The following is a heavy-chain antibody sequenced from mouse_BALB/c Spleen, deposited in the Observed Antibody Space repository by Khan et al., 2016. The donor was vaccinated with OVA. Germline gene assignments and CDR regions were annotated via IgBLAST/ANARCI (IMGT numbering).Heavy chain of an antibody. Sequence: EVELVESGGDLVKPGGSLTLSCAASGFTFCSYSMSWFRHTTDKRLEWVASISSGGVYTYYPDSVKGRFTISRDNAKNTLYLQMSDLKSEDTAMYYCADHLTGSFAYWGQGTLVTVSA. CDR1: GFTFCSYS. V-gene: IGHV5-6*01. J-gene: IGHJ3*01. D-gene: IGHD4-1*01. CDR2: ISSGGVYT. CDR3: ADHLTGSFAY.